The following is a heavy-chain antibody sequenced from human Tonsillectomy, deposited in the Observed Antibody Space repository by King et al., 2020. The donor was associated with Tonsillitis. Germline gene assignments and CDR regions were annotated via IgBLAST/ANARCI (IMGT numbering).Heavy chain of an antibody. Sequence: VQLVESGGGLVQPGGSLRLSCAASGFTFSSYVITWVRQAPGKGLEWVSGISGSGGTTYYADSVKGRFTISRDNSKNTLFDQMNSLRAEDTAVYYCAKLLTRDYSFDSWGQGTLVTVSS. CDR1: GFTFSSYV. D-gene: IGHD1-1*01. V-gene: IGHV3-23*04. CDR3: AKLLTRDYSFDS. CDR2: ISGSGGTT. J-gene: IGHJ4*02.